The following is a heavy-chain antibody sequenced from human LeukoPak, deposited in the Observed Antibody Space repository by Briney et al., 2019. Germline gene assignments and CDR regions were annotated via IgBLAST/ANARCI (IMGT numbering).Heavy chain of an antibody. CDR1: GFTFSRYG. Sequence: GGSLRLSCAASGFTFSRYGMHWVRQAPGKGLEWVPSTSSGSTYIYYAVSVKGRFTISRDNAKNSLYLQMSSLRAEDTAVYYCARGSNVQQRLDSFDFWGQGTLVTVSS. V-gene: IGHV3-21*01. D-gene: IGHD6-25*01. J-gene: IGHJ4*02. CDR2: TSSGSTYI. CDR3: ARGSNVQQRLDSFDF.